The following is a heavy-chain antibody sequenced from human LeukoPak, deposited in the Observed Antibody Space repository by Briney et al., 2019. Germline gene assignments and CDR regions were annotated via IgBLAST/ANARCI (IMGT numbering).Heavy chain of an antibody. CDR1: GYTFTGYY. V-gene: IGHV1-69*04. CDR3: ARDPKNYYDSSGPVSLDY. J-gene: IGHJ4*02. D-gene: IGHD3-22*01. CDR2: IIPILGIA. Sequence: SVKVSCKASGYTFTGYYMHWVRQAPGQGLEWMGRIIPILGIANYAQKFQGRVTITADKSTSTAYMELSSLRSEDTAVYYCARDPKNYYDSSGPVSLDYWGQGTLVTVSS.